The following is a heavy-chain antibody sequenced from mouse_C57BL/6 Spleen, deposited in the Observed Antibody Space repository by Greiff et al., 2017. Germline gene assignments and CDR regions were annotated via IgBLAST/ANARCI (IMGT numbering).Heavy chain of an antibody. CDR2: INPSNGGT. V-gene: IGHV1-53*01. CDR1: GYTFTSYW. Sequence: QVQLQQSGTELVKPGASVKLSCKASGYTFTSYWMHWVKQRPGQGLEWIGNINPSNGGTNYNEKFKSKATLTVDKSSSTAYMQLSSLTSEDSAVYYCARPFITTVPPYAMDYWGQGTSVTVSS. D-gene: IGHD1-1*01. J-gene: IGHJ4*01. CDR3: ARPFITTVPPYAMDY.